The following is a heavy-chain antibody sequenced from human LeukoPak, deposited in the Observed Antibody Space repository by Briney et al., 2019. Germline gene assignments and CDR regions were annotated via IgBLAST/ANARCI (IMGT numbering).Heavy chain of an antibody. V-gene: IGHV3-23*01. J-gene: IGHJ4*02. D-gene: IGHD3-10*01. CDR2: ISGSGGST. Sequence: GGSLRLSCAASGFTFSSYWMSWVRQAPGKGLEWVSAISGSGGSTYYADSVKGRFTISRDNSKNTLYLQMNSLRAEDTAVYYCAKAYYGQHYYFDYWGQGTLVTVSS. CDR1: GFTFSSYW. CDR3: AKAYYGQHYYFDY.